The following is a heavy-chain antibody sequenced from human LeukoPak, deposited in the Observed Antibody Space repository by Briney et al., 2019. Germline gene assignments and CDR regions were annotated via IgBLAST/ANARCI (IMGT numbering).Heavy chain of an antibody. CDR3: AKEKVPNDY. CDR2: SRIGGTT. J-gene: IGHJ4*02. Sequence: PAGYLTLSCAVSGFTLNSNAMCWVRQAPGKGLEWVSASRIGGTTYYEDPVEGRFTISRDTSKNTLYLQMNTLRTEDTAVYYCAKEKVPNDYWGQGTLVTVSS. CDR1: GFTLNSNA. V-gene: IGHV3-23*01. D-gene: IGHD2-2*01.